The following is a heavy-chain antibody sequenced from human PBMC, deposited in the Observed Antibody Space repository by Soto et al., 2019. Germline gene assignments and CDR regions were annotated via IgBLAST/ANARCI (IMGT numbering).Heavy chain of an antibody. CDR3: ARAAEAGPYVCGMDV. Sequence: QVQLVESGGGVVQPGRSLRLSCAASGFTFSSYGMHWVRQAPGKGLEWVAVIWYDGSNKYYADSVKGRFTISRDNSKNTLYLQMNSLRAEDRAVYYCARAAEAGPYVCGMDVWGQGTTVTVSS. V-gene: IGHV3-33*01. D-gene: IGHD2-8*01. J-gene: IGHJ6*02. CDR1: GFTFSSYG. CDR2: IWYDGSNK.